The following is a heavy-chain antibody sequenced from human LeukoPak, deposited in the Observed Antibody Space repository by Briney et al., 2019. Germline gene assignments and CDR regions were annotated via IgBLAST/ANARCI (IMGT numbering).Heavy chain of an antibody. J-gene: IGHJ5*02. D-gene: IGHD3-10*01. CDR2: INHSGST. CDR3: ARVGGNFRPYYYGSGSYYNPAWFDP. CDR1: GGSFSGYY. Sequence: SETLSLTCAVYGGSFSGYYWSWIRQPPGKGPEWIGEINHSGSTNYNPSLKSRVTISVDTSKNQFSLKLSSVTAADTAVYYCARVGGNFRPYYYGSGSYYNPAWFDPWGQGTLVTVSS. V-gene: IGHV4-34*01.